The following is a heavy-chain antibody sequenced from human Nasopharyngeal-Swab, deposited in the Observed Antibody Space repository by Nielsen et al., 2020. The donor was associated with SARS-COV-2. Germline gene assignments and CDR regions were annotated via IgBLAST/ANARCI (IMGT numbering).Heavy chain of an antibody. D-gene: IGHD3-22*01. CDR2: IIPIFGTA. J-gene: IGHJ6*03. V-gene: IGHV1-69*13. CDR1: GGTFSRHG. CDR3: ARADYYDSSGYYEYYYYMDV. Sequence: SVKVSCKASGGTFSRHGISWVRQAPGQGLEWMGGIIPIFGTANYAQKFQGRVTITADESTSTACMELSSLRSEDTAVYYCARADYYDSSGYYEYYYYMDVWGKGTTVTVSS.